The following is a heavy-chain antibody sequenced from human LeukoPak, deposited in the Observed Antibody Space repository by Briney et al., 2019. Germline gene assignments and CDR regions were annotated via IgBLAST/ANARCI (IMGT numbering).Heavy chain of an antibody. CDR3: ARDYFSGSGSYSHYYYYGMDV. CDR1: GYTFTSYG. V-gene: IGHV1-18*01. Sequence: ASVKVSCKASGYTFTSYGISWVRQAPGQGLEWMGWISAYNGNTNYAQKLQGRVTMTTDTSTSTAYMELRSLRSDDTAVYYCARDYFSGSGSYSHYYYYGMDVWGQGTAVTVSS. CDR2: ISAYNGNT. D-gene: IGHD3-10*01. J-gene: IGHJ6*02.